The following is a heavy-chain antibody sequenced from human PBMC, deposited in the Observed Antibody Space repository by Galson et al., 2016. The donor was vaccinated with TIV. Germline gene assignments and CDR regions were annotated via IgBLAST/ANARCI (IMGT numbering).Heavy chain of an antibody. V-gene: IGHV1-8*02. CDR1: RNTFSSYD. J-gene: IGHJ6*03. Sequence: SVKVSCKASRNTFSSYDINWVRQATGQGLEWMGWMNPDSGNTGYAQNFQGRVTMTRNTSISTAYMELSSLGSEDTAVYYCARGHSGGGYYYYYLDVWGTGTTVTVSS. CDR2: MNPDSGNT. D-gene: IGHD2-15*01. CDR3: ARGHSGGGYYYYYLDV.